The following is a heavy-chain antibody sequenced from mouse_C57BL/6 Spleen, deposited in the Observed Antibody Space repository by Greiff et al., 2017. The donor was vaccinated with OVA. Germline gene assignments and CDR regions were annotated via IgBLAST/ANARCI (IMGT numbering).Heavy chain of an antibody. V-gene: IGHV1-9*01. Sequence: ELSCKATGYTFTGYWIEWVKQRPGHGLEWIGEILPGSGSTNYNEKFKGKATFTADTSSNTAYMQPSSLTTEDSAIYYCARLSTTVVEGWFAYWGQGTLVTVSA. CDR2: ILPGSGST. D-gene: IGHD1-1*01. CDR3: ARLSTTVVEGWFAY. CDR1: GYTFTGYW. J-gene: IGHJ3*01.